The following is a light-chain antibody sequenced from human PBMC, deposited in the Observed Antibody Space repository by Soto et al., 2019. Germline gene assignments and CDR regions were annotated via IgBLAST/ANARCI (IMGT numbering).Light chain of an antibody. Sequence: QSVLTXPASVSGSPGQSITISCPGTSIDVGSYNLVSWYQQHPGKAPKLMIYEVNKRPSGVSNRFSGSKSGNTASLTISGLQAEDEADYYCCSYAGSSTLYVFGTGTKVTVL. CDR1: SIDVGSYNL. CDR2: EVN. V-gene: IGLV2-23*02. J-gene: IGLJ1*01. CDR3: CSYAGSSTLYV.